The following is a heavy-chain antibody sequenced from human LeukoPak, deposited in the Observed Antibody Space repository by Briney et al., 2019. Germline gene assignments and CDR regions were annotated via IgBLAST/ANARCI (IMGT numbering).Heavy chain of an antibody. J-gene: IGHJ4*02. Sequence: SETLSLTCAVYVGSFSDYYWSWVRQPPGKGLEWIGEVHYNGKTNYNPSLKSRVTISRDTSKKQFSLRLNSVTAADTAVYYCARRGGGPYLFYFDYWGRGTLVTVSS. CDR3: ARRGGGPYLFYFDY. CDR2: VHYNGKT. CDR1: VGSFSDYY. V-gene: IGHV4-34*01. D-gene: IGHD2-15*01.